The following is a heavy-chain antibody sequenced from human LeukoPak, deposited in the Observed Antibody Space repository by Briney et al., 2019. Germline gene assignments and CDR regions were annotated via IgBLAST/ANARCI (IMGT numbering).Heavy chain of an antibody. Sequence: PSETLSLTCTVSGGSISSSSYYWGWIRQPPGKGLEWIGSIYYSGSTYYNPSLKSRVTISVDTSKNQFSLKLSSVTAADTAVYYCARDFRSTMTFDYWGQGTLVTVSS. CDR3: ARDFRSTMTFDY. J-gene: IGHJ4*02. CDR1: GGSISSSSYY. CDR2: IYYSGST. V-gene: IGHV4-39*02. D-gene: IGHD3-22*01.